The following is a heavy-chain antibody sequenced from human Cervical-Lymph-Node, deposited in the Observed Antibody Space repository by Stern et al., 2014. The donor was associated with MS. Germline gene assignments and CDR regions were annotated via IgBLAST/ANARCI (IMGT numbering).Heavy chain of an antibody. D-gene: IGHD3-22*01. Sequence: EVQLVESGGTVVQPGGSLRLSCAASGFSFDDYTMHWVRQAPGKGLELVSLMSWDGGITSYADSVRGRFTISRDNSKNSLYLHMNSLRTEDTALYYCVRDFSEHYESSGPFDFWGQGTRVTVSS. J-gene: IGHJ4*02. CDR1: GFSFDDYT. V-gene: IGHV3-43*01. CDR3: VRDFSEHYESSGPFDF. CDR2: MSWDGGIT.